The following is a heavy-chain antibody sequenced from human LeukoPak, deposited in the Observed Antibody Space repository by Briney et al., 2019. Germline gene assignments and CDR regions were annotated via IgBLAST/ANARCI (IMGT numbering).Heavy chain of an antibody. CDR1: GGSIRSYY. Sequence: SETLSLTCTVSGGSIRSYYWSWIRQPAEKGLEWIGRIYISGSTNYNPSLKSRVTMSVDTSKNQFSLKLSSVTAADTAMYYCASAPEFSSGWLLDYWGQGTLVTFSS. CDR2: IYISGST. V-gene: IGHV4-4*07. J-gene: IGHJ4*02. D-gene: IGHD6-19*01. CDR3: ASAPEFSSGWLLDY.